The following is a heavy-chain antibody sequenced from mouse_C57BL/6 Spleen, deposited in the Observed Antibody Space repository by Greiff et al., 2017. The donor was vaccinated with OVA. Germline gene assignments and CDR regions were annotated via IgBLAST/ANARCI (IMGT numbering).Heavy chain of an antibody. CDR2: ISSGSSTT. Sequence: EVKLVESGGGLVKPGGSLKLSCAASGFTFSDYGMHWVRQAPEKGLEWVAYISSGSSTTYYPDTVKGRFTISRDNAKNTLFLQVTSLRSEDTAVYCCARDYYDSYFFAYWGQGTLVTVSA. J-gene: IGHJ3*01. CDR1: GFTFSDYG. CDR3: ARDYYDSYFFAY. V-gene: IGHV5-17*01. D-gene: IGHD1-1*01.